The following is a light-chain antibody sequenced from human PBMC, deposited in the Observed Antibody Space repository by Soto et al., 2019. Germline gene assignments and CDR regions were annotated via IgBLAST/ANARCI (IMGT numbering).Light chain of an antibody. CDR1: SSDVGAYKY. CDR3: TSYVGSNIWV. Sequence: QSVLTQPPSGSGSPGQSVTISCTGTSSDVGAYKYVSWYQQYPGKAPKLMIYEVSKRPSGVPDRFSGSKSGNTASLTVSGLQAEDEADYYCTSYVGSNIWVFGGGTQLTVL. CDR2: EVS. J-gene: IGLJ3*02. V-gene: IGLV2-8*01.